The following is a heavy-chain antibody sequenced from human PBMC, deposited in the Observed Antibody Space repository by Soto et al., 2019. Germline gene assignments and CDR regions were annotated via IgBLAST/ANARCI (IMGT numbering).Heavy chain of an antibody. D-gene: IGHD1-26*01. CDR2: IWPDGNRK. Sequence: QVQLVESGGGVVQPGRSLRLSCAASGFSFSNYGIHWVRQAPGKGLEWVAVIWPDGNRKRYPDTVKGRFTIYRDNSKNTLYLPMNSLRAEDTAMYYCARAGIVATTQLGWFDPWGQGTLVIVSS. J-gene: IGHJ5*02. CDR1: GFSFSNYG. CDR3: ARAGIVATTQLGWFDP. V-gene: IGHV3-33*01.